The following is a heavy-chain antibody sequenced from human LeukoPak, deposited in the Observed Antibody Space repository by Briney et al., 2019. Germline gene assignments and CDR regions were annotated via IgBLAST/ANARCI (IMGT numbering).Heavy chain of an antibody. CDR2: INRHGNEV. V-gene: IGHV3-7*01. D-gene: IGHD1-1*01. Sequence: GGSLRLSCAASGFMFSDYWMAWVRQVPGTGLEWVANINRHGNEVHYVDSVEGRFTISRDNAKNSLYLQLDSLRVEDTAVYYCARVGTWELQRVFDYWGQGTLVTVSS. J-gene: IGHJ4*02. CDR3: ARVGTWELQRVFDY. CDR1: GFMFSDYW.